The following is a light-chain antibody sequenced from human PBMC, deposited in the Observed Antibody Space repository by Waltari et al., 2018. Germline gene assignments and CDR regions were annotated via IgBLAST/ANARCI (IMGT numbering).Light chain of an antibody. CDR1: SRDAGSYNF. J-gene: IGLJ1*01. Sequence: QSALTQPASVSGSPGQSITISCSGTSRDAGSYNFVSWYQQHPGKAPKLSMYEVTKRPSGVSDRFSGSKSGNTASLTISGLQTEDEADYFCCSYAGESTYVFGTGTKVTVL. V-gene: IGLV2-23*02. CDR3: CSYAGESTYV. CDR2: EVT.